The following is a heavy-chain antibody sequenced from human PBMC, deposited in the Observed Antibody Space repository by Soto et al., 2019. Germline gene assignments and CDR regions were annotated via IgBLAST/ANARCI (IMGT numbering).Heavy chain of an antibody. CDR1: GGTFSSYA. J-gene: IGHJ4*02. D-gene: IGHD6-6*01. CDR3: ARGDSSSPIDY. CDR2: IIPICCTA. Sequence: ASVNVSCKASGGTFSSYAISWVRQAPGQGLEWMGGIIPICCTANYAQKFQGRVTITADESTSTAYMELSSLRSEDKAVYYCARGDSSSPIDYWGQGTLVTVSS. V-gene: IGHV1-69*13.